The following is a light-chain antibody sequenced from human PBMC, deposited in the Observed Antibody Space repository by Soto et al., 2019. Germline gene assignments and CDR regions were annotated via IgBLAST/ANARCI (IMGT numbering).Light chain of an antibody. CDR2: GAS. V-gene: IGKV1-5*01. Sequence: DIQMTQSPPTLSASVGDRVTITCRASQSISTWLAWYQQKPGKAPKLLIYGASTFESGVPSRFSGSGSGTEFTLTISSLQPDDFATFYCQHYDTHSPTFGQGTKVDIK. CDR1: QSISTW. J-gene: IGKJ1*01. CDR3: QHYDTHSPT.